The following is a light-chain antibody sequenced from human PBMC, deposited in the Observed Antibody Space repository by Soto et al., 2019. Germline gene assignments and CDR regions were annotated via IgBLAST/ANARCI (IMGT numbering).Light chain of an antibody. CDR3: QKYNSAPQT. V-gene: IGKV3D-15*01. J-gene: IGKJ3*01. CDR1: QSVNSN. CDR2: GIS. Sequence: EIVMTQSPATLSVSPGERATLSCRASQSVNSNYLAWYQQKPGQAPRLLIYGISKRATDIPDRFSGSGSGTEFTLTISSLQPEDFATYYCQKYNSAPQTFGPGTKVDIK.